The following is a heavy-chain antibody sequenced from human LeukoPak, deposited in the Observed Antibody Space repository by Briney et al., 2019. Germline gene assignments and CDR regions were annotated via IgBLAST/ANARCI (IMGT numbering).Heavy chain of an antibody. V-gene: IGHV3-15*01. CDR2: IKSKTDGGTT. D-gene: IGHD3-3*01. CDR1: GFTFSNAW. Sequence: GGSLRLSCAASGFTFSNAWMSWVRQAPGKGLEWVGRIKSKTDGGTTDYAAPVKGRFTISRDDSKNTLYLQMNSLKTEDTAVYYCTTLLAVFAWLLAGYWGQGTLVTVSS. CDR3: TTLLAVFAWLLAGY. J-gene: IGHJ4*02.